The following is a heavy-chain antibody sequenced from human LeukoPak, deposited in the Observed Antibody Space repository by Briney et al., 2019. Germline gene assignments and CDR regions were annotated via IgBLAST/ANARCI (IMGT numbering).Heavy chain of an antibody. CDR1: GYTFTGYY. D-gene: IGHD6-13*01. J-gene: IGHJ5*02. Sequence: ASVKVSCKASGYTFTGYYMHWVRQAPGQGLEWMGWINPNSGGTNYAQKFQGRVTMTRDTSISTAYMELSSLRSEDTAVYYCAGMYSSSWLLRWSDPWGQGTLVTVSS. V-gene: IGHV1-2*02. CDR3: AGMYSSSWLLRWSDP. CDR2: INPNSGGT.